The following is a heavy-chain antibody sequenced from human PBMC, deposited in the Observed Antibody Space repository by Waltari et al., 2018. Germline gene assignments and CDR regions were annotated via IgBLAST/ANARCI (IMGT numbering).Heavy chain of an antibody. CDR1: GFTFYTSW. Sequence: EVQLVEFGGGLIQPGGSLRLSCAASGFTFYTSWMHWVRKVPGNGLVCISRINRDCSGTAYAHSVKGRFTISTDNAKNTCYLQMNSLRVEDTGVYDCVTDGDGDIDHDNSGQGTLVTVSS. J-gene: IGHJ4*02. V-gene: IGHV3-74*01. CDR3: VTDGDGDIDHDN. CDR2: INRDCSGT.